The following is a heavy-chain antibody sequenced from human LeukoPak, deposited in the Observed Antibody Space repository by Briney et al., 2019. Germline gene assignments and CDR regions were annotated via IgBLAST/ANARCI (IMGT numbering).Heavy chain of an antibody. CDR3: ASIAVAGSWDYFDY. D-gene: IGHD6-19*01. CDR1: GFTFSSYA. J-gene: IGHJ4*02. V-gene: IGHV3-30-3*01. Sequence: GGSLRLSCAASGFTFSSYAMQWVRQAPGKGLEWVAVISYDGSNKYYADSVKGRFTISRDNSKNTLYLQMNSLRAEDTAVYYCASIAVAGSWDYFDYWGQGTLVTVSS. CDR2: ISYDGSNK.